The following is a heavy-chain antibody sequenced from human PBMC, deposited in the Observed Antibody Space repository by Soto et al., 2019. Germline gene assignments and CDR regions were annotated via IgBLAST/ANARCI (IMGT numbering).Heavy chain of an antibody. CDR1: GYSFTSYW. V-gene: IGHV5-51*01. CDR3: ARLGKLRTGPYYYYGMDV. CDR2: IYPGDSDT. D-gene: IGHD1-7*01. Sequence: PGESLKISCKGSGYSFTSYWIGWVRQMPGKGLEWMGIIYPGDSDTRYSPSFQGQVTISADKSISTAYLQWSSLKASDTAMYYCARLGKLRTGPYYYYGMDVWGQGTTVTVSS. J-gene: IGHJ6*02.